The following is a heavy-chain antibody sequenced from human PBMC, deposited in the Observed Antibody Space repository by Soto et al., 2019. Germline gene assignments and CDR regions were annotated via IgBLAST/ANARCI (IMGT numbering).Heavy chain of an antibody. CDR2: IYSGGDT. J-gene: IGHJ4*02. D-gene: IGHD3-10*01. CDR1: GFTVNNTY. CDR3: ARGVPFAV. Sequence: EVHLVETGGGLIQPGGSLRLSCAASGFTVNNTYMSWVRQPPGKGLEWVSIIYSGGDTYYADSVKGRFTISRDSSKNTVYIQMNNLRAEDTAVYYCARGVPFAVWGQGTLVTVSS. V-gene: IGHV3-53*02.